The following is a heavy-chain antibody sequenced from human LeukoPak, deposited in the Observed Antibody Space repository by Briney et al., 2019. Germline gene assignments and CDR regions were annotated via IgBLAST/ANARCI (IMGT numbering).Heavy chain of an antibody. Sequence: GGSLRLSCATSGFTFSTYAMSWVRQAPGKGLEWVSVIYSGGSTYYADSVKGRFTISRDNSKNTLYLQMNSLRAEDTAVYYWASPSPGARGAFDYWGQGTLGTVSS. CDR3: ASPSPGARGAFDY. CDR2: IYSGGST. CDR1: GFTFSTYA. D-gene: IGHD1-26*01. V-gene: IGHV3-66*01. J-gene: IGHJ4*02.